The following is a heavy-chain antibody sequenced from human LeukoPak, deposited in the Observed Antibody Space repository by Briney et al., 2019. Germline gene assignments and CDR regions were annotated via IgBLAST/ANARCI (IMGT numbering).Heavy chain of an antibody. J-gene: IGHJ3*02. CDR3: AGEAGGGYARAFDI. Sequence: SETLSLTCIVSGGSISSYSWTWIRQPAGEGLEWIGRIYTSGTTNYEPSLKSRVTMSVDTSKNQFSLKLSSVTAADTAVYYCAGEAGGGYARAFDIWGQGTMVTVPS. CDR1: GGSISSYS. D-gene: IGHD5-12*01. CDR2: IYTSGTT. V-gene: IGHV4-4*07.